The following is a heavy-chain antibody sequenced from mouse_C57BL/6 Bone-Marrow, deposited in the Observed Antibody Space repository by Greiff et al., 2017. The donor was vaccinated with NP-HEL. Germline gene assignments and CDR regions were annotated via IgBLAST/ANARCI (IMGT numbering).Heavy chain of an antibody. D-gene: IGHD2-3*01. V-gene: IGHV14-2*01. CDR2: IDPEDGET. J-gene: IGHJ3*01. Sequence: VHVKQSGAELVKPGASVKLSCTASGFNIKDYYMHWVKQRTEQGLEWIGRIDPEDGETKYAPKFQGKATITADTSSNTAYLQLSSLTSEDTAVYYCARLMVRRTWFAYWGQGTLVTVSA. CDR1: GFNIKDYY. CDR3: ARLMVRRTWFAY.